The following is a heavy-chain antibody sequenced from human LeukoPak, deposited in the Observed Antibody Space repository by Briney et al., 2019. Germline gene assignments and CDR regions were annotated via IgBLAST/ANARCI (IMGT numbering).Heavy chain of an antibody. J-gene: IGHJ6*02. D-gene: IGHD5-18*01. V-gene: IGHV1-69*04. CDR3: GIQLWSRDYYGMDV. CDR2: IIPILGIA. CDR1: GGTFSSYA. Sequence: SVKVSCKASGGTFSSYAISWVRQAPGQGIECMGRIIPILGIANYAQKFQGRVTITADKSTSTAYMELSSLRSEDTAVYYCGIQLWSRDYYGMDVWGQGTTVTVSS.